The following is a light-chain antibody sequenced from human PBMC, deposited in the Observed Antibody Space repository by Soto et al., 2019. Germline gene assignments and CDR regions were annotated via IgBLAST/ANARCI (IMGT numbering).Light chain of an antibody. Sequence: EIVMTQSPATLSVSPGERATLSCRASQSVSSNLAWYQQNPGQGPRLLIYGASTRATGIPARFSGSGSGTEFTLTISSLQSEDFAVYYCQQYNKWPRTFGQGTKVEIK. CDR3: QQYNKWPRT. J-gene: IGKJ1*01. CDR2: GAS. V-gene: IGKV3-15*01. CDR1: QSVSSN.